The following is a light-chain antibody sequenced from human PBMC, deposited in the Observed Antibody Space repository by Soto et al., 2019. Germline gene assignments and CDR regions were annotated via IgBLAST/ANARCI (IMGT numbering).Light chain of an antibody. CDR2: EGG. J-gene: IGLJ1*01. CDR3: CSFAHSNTYV. Sequence: QSVLTQPASVSGSPGQSIALSCTGTSSVVGSYNLVSWYQQYPGKAPKLLISEGGKRPSGISNRFSGSKSGNTASLTISGLQAEDEADYYCCSFAHSNTYVSGTGTKVTVL. V-gene: IGLV2-23*01. CDR1: SSVVGSYNL.